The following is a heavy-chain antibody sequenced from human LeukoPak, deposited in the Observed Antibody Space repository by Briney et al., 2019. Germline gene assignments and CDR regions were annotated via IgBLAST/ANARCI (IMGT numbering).Heavy chain of an antibody. CDR3: ARGSPTIAVAGLGFDY. CDR1: GFTFSSYT. V-gene: IGHV3-30*04. D-gene: IGHD6-19*01. J-gene: IGHJ4*02. Sequence: PGGSLRLSCAASGFTFSSYTMHWVRQAPGKGLEWVAFISYDGSNKYYADSVKGRFTLSRDNSKNTLYLQMNSLRVEDTAVYYCARGSPTIAVAGLGFDYWGQGTLVTVSS. CDR2: ISYDGSNK.